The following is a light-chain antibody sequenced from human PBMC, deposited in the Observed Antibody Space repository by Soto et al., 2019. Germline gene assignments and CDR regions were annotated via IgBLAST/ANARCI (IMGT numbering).Light chain of an antibody. CDR2: GAS. Sequence: DIQMTQSPSSLSASVGDRVTITCRASQSISFYLNWYQHRPGKAPQLLIYGASTLRSGVPSRFSGRGSRTDFTLTITSLHPEDFATYSCQEGYTSSRTFGQGTTVEI. J-gene: IGKJ1*01. CDR3: QEGYTSSRT. CDR1: QSISFY. V-gene: IGKV1-39*01.